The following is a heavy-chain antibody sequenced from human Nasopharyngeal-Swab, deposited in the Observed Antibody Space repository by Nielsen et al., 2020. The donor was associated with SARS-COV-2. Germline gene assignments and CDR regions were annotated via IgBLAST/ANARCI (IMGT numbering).Heavy chain of an antibody. Sequence: GESLKISCKGSGYSFTSYWIGWVRQMPGKGLEWMGIIYPGDSDTRYSPSFQGQVTTSADKSISTAYLQWSSLKASDTAMYYCARQSPSILWGEAFDIWGQGTMVTVSS. CDR2: IYPGDSDT. CDR3: ARQSPSILWGEAFDI. V-gene: IGHV5-51*01. CDR1: GYSFTSYW. D-gene: IGHD3-9*01. J-gene: IGHJ3*02.